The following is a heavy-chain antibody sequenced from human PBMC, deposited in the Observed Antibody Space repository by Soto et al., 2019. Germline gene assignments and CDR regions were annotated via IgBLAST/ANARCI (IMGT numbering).Heavy chain of an antibody. CDR3: AKGPPYYDFWSGSHSPTFDY. J-gene: IGHJ4*02. CDR2: ISGSGGST. V-gene: IGHV3-23*01. Sequence: GGSLRLSCAASGFTFSSYAMSWVRQAPGKGLEWVSAISGSGGSTYYADSVKGRFTISRDNSKNTLYLQMNSLRAEDTAVYYCAKGPPYYDFWSGSHSPTFDYWGQGTLVTVS. CDR1: GFTFSSYA. D-gene: IGHD3-3*01.